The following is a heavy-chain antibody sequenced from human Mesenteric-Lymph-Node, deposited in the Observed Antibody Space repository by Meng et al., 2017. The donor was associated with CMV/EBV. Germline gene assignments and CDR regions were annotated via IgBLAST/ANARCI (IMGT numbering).Heavy chain of an antibody. J-gene: IGHJ4*02. Sequence: GGSLRLSCAASGFTFTSHAIHWVRQAPGKGLDWVAVISYDGSNKYYADSVKGRFTISRDNSKNTLYLQINSLRAEDAAMYYCATLFDFWSGYYLNYWGQGTLVTVSS. D-gene: IGHD3-3*01. CDR2: ISYDGSNK. CDR3: ATLFDFWSGYYLNY. V-gene: IGHV3-30*04. CDR1: GFTFTSHA.